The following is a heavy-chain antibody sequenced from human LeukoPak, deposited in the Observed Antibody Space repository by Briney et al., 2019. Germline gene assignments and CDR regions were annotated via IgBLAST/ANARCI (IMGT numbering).Heavy chain of an antibody. CDR1: GFTFSSYE. V-gene: IGHV3-48*03. CDR3: ARVNYDFWSGYLGVLGY. Sequence: GSLRLSCAASGFTFSSYEMNWVRQAPGKGLGWGSYISSSGSTIYYADSVKGRFTISRDNAKNSLYLQMNSLRAEDTAVYYCARVNYDFWSGYLGVLGYWGQGTLVTVSS. D-gene: IGHD3-3*01. CDR2: ISSSGSTI. J-gene: IGHJ4*02.